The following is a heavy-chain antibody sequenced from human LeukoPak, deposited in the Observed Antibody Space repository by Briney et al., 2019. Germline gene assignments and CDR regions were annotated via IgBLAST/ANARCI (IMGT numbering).Heavy chain of an antibody. D-gene: IGHD3-16*01. CDR2: INWNGGST. V-gene: IGHV3-20*04. Sequence: GGSLRHSCAASGFTFDDYGMSWVRQAPGKGLELVSGINWNGGSTGYADSVKGRFTISRDNAKNSLYLQMNSLRAEDTALYYCARGYYVGISFGLPADFDYWGQGTLVTVSS. CDR1: GFTFDDYG. J-gene: IGHJ4*02. CDR3: ARGYYVGISFGLPADFDY.